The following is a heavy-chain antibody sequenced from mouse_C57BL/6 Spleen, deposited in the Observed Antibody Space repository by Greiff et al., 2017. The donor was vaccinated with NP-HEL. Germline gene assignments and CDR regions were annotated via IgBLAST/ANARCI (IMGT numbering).Heavy chain of an antibody. D-gene: IGHD1-1*01. J-gene: IGHJ1*03. Sequence: QVQLQQPGAELVKPGASVKLSCKASGYTFTSYWMQWVKQRPGQGLEWIGEIDPSDSYTNYNQKFKGKATLTVDTSSSTAYMQLSSLTSEDSAVYYCARYPVVARYFDVWGTGTTVTVSS. V-gene: IGHV1-50*01. CDR3: ARYPVVARYFDV. CDR2: IDPSDSYT. CDR1: GYTFTSYW.